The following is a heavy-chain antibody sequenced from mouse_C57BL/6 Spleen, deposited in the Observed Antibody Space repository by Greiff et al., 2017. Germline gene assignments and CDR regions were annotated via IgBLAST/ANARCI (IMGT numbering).Heavy chain of an antibody. CDR1: GYTFTGYT. CDR3: AREEANWGYFDY. V-gene: IGHV1-4*01. Sequence: QVQLQQSGAELARPGASVKMSCKASGYTFTGYTMHWVKQRPGQGLEWIGYIKPSSGNTKYNQKFKDKATLTADKSSSTAYMQLSSLTSEDAAVYYCAREEANWGYFDYWGQGTTLTVSS. J-gene: IGHJ2*01. D-gene: IGHD4-1*01. CDR2: IKPSSGNT.